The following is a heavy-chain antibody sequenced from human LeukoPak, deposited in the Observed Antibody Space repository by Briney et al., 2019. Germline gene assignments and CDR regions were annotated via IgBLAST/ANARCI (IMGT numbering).Heavy chain of an antibody. Sequence: PSETLFLTCAVSGASISSGSYSWSWIRQPPGKGLEWIGYIYHSGSTYDNPSLSSRVTISVDRSKNQFSLKLSSVTAADTAVYYCARSGYYTVGTFDIWGQGTMVTVSS. CDR2: IYHSGST. D-gene: IGHD3/OR15-3a*01. CDR1: GASISSGSYS. J-gene: IGHJ3*02. CDR3: ARSGYYTVGTFDI. V-gene: IGHV4-30-2*01.